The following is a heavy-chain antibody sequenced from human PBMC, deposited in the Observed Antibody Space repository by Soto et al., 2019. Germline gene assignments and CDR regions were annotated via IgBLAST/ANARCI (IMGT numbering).Heavy chain of an antibody. D-gene: IGHD2-21*02. CDR3: ARSIVVATALDY. J-gene: IGHJ4*02. CDR2: INAGNGNT. Sequence: ASVKVSCKASGYTSTSYAMHWVRQAPGQRLEWMGWINAGNGNTKYSQKFQGRVTITRDTSASTAYMELSSLRSEDAAVYYCARSIVVATALDYWGQGTLVTVS. V-gene: IGHV1-3*01. CDR1: GYTSTSYA.